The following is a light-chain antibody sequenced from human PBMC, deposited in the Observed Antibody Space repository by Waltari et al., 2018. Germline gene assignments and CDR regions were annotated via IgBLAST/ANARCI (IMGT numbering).Light chain of an antibody. J-gene: IGKJ2*01. CDR1: QTVLYSSNNKNY. CDR3: QQYYTSPYT. CDR2: WAS. Sequence: DIVMTQSPDSLAVSLGERATINCKSSQTVLYSSNNKNYLAWYQQKPGQPPKLVIYWASTRESGVPYRFSASGSGTDFNFTISSLQAEDVAVYYCQQYYTSPYTFAQGTKLE. V-gene: IGKV4-1*01.